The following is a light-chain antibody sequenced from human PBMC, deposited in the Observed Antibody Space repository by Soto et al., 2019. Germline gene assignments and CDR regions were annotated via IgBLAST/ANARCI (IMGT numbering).Light chain of an antibody. V-gene: IGKV4-1*01. J-gene: IGKJ1*01. CDR1: QSVLYSSNNKNY. CDR2: WAS. Sequence: DIVMTQSPDSLAVSLGERATINCKSSQSVLYSSNNKNYLAWYQQKPGQPPKLLIYWASTRESGVPDRFSGSGSGTDFTLTISSLQAEDVAVYYCQQYNDWPRTFGQGTKVEFK. CDR3: QQYNDWPRT.